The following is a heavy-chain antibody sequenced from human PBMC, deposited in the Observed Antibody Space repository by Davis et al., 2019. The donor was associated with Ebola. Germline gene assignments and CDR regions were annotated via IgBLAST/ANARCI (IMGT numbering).Heavy chain of an antibody. Sequence: AASVKVSCKASGGTFSSYTISWVRQAPGQGLEWMGWISAYNGNTNYAQKLQGRVTMTTDTSTSTAYMELRSLRSDDTAVYYCARDGVITPFDYWGQGTLVTVSS. D-gene: IGHD3-22*01. CDR1: GGTFSSYT. V-gene: IGHV1-18*01. J-gene: IGHJ4*02. CDR3: ARDGVITPFDY. CDR2: ISAYNGNT.